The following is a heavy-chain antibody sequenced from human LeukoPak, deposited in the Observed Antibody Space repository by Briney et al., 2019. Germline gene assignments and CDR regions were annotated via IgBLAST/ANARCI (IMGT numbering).Heavy chain of an antibody. D-gene: IGHD3-10*01. V-gene: IGHV1-69*13. CDR1: GGTFSSYA. CDR2: IIPIFGTA. CDR3: ARAVKRPGVVRGGSEFDY. Sequence: RASVKVSCKASGGTFSSYAISWVRQAPGQGLEWMGGIIPIFGTANYAQKFQGRVTITADESTSTAYMELSSLRSEDTAVYYCARAVKRPGVVRGGSEFDYWGQGTLVTVSS. J-gene: IGHJ4*02.